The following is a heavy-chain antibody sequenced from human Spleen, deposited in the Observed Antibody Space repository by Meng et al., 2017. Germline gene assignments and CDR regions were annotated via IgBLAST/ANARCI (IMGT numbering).Heavy chain of an antibody. J-gene: IGHJ4*02. CDR3: ARRLENTAMGTLVY. Sequence: QVPMVQAGAEVKKTGTSVKVSRKASGYTFTNNGINWVREAPGQGLEWMGWISAYNGDTNYAQKLQGRVTMTTDTSTSTAYMELRSLRSDDAAVYYCARRLENTAMGTLVYWGQGTLVTVSS. V-gene: IGHV1-18*01. CDR2: ISAYNGDT. D-gene: IGHD5-18*01. CDR1: GYTFTNNG.